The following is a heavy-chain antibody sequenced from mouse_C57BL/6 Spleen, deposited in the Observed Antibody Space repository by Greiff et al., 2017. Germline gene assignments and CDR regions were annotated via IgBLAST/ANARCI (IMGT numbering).Heavy chain of an antibody. V-gene: IGHV3-6*01. CDR2: ISYDGSN. CDR3: ARDYYGSSYDYWYFDV. CDR1: GYSITSGYY. J-gene: IGHJ1*03. Sequence: EVKVEESGPGLVKPSQSLSLTCSVTGYSITSGYYWNWIRQFPGNKLEWMGYISYDGSNNYNPSLKNRISITRDTSKNQFFLKLNSVTTEDTATYYCARDYYGSSYDYWYFDVWGTGTTVTVSS. D-gene: IGHD1-1*01.